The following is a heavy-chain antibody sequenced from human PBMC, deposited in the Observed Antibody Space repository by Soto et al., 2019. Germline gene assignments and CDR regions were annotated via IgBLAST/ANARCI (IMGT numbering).Heavy chain of an antibody. D-gene: IGHD6-13*01. Sequence: GESLKISCKGSGYSFTSYWINWVRQMPGKGLEWMGRIDPSDSYTNYSPSFQGHVTISADKSISTAYLQWSSLKASDTAMYYCARRSIAAAGDYYYGMEVWGQGTTVTVSS. CDR3: ARRSIAAAGDYYYGMEV. CDR1: GYSFTSYW. J-gene: IGHJ6*02. CDR2: IDPSDSYT. V-gene: IGHV5-10-1*01.